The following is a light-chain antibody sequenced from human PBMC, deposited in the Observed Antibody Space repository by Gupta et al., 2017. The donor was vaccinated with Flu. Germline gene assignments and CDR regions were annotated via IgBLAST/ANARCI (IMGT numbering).Light chain of an antibody. CDR3: QVWDSSSDQVV. V-gene: IGLV3-21*02. CDR2: DDS. J-gene: IGLJ2*01. Sequence: GQTARITCGGNNIGSKAVHWYQQKPGQAPVLIVNDDSDRPSGIPERFSGSNSGKTANLTITRVEAGDEADYYCQVWDSSSDQVVFGGGTKLTGL. CDR1: NIGSKA.